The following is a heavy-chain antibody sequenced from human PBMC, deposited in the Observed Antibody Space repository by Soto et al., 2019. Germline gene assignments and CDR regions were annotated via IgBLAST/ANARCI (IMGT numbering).Heavy chain of an antibody. CDR3: AREGPVRAFDI. J-gene: IGHJ3*02. D-gene: IGHD3-10*01. CDR2: INHSGST. V-gene: IGHV4-34*01. CDR1: GGTFRGYY. Sequence: SETQSLTCAVYGGTFRGYYWSWIRQPPGKGLEWIGEINHSGSTNYNPSLKSRVTISVDTSKNQFSLKLSSVTAVDTAVYYCAREGPVRAFDIWGQGTMVTVSS.